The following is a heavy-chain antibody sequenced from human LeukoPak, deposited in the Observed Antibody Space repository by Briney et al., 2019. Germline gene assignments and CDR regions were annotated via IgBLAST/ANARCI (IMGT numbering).Heavy chain of an antibody. CDR2: ISGSGDST. V-gene: IGHV3-23*01. CDR3: AKYPNYGSASYSDY. CDR1: GFTFNSYA. D-gene: IGHD3-10*01. Sequence: GGSLRLSCAASGFTFNSYAMSWVRQAPGKGLEWVSGISGSGDSTYYADSVKGRFTISRDSSKNTLYLQMNSLRAEDTALYYYAKYPNYGSASYSDYWGQGTLVAVSS. J-gene: IGHJ4*02.